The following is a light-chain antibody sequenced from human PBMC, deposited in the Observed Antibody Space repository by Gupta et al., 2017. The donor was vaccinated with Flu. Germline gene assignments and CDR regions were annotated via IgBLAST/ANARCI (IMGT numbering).Light chain of an antibody. V-gene: IGKV3-20*01. CDR2: GAS. CDR3: QQYGGSPPLT. J-gene: IGKJ4*01. CDR1: QSVSSSY. Sequence: TMSLSPGERATLSCRASQSVSSSYLAWYQQKPGQAPRLLIYGASSRATGIPDRFSGSGSGTDFTLTISRLEPEDVAVYYCQQYGGSPPLTFGGGTKVEIK.